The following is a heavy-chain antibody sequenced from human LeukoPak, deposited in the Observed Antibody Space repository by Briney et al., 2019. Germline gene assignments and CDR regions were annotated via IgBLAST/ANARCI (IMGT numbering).Heavy chain of an antibody. J-gene: IGHJ4*02. D-gene: IGHD1-1*01. CDR3: ASWNDGWEFDF. Sequence: PGGSLRLSCAASGFTFSAYWMHWVRQAPGNGLVWVSRLNTDGSDTRYADSVQGRFTISRDNAKNTLYLQMNRLSAEDTAVYYCASWNDGWEFDFWGQGTLVSVSS. CDR1: GFTFSAYW. CDR2: LNTDGSDT. V-gene: IGHV3-74*01.